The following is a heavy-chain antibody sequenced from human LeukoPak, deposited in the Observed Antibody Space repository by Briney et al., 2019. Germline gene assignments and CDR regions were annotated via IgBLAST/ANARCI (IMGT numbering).Heavy chain of an antibody. D-gene: IGHD5-12*01. CDR1: GGSISSGDCY. Sequence: PSQTLSLTCTVSGGSISSGDCYWSWLRQPPGKVLEWLGYIYYSGSTYYNPSLKRRVTISVDASKTQFSLKLSSVTAADTAVYYCARGSAGGYEVRWTGDYYMDVWGKGTTVTVSS. V-gene: IGHV4-30-4*08. CDR2: IYYSGST. J-gene: IGHJ6*03. CDR3: ARGSAGGYEVRWTGDYYMDV.